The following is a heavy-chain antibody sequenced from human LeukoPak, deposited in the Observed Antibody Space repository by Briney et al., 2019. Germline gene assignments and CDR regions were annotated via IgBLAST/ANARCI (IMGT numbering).Heavy chain of an antibody. CDR2: INPNSGGT. V-gene: IGHV1-2*02. D-gene: IGHD3-9*01. CDR3: ARVNYDILTGYRNYYYYMDV. Sequence: ASVKVSCKASGYTFTGYYMHWVRQATGQGLEWMGWINPNSGGTNYAQKFQGRVTMTRDTSISTAYMELSRLRSDDTAVYYCARVNYDILTGYRNYYYYMDVWGKGTTVTVSS. CDR1: GYTFTGYY. J-gene: IGHJ6*03.